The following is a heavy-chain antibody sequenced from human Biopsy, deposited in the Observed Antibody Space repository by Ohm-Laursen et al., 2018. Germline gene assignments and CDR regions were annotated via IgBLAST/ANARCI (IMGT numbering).Heavy chain of an antibody. CDR1: GGPIISYY. D-gene: IGHD3-3*01. CDR2: VYNGGIT. CDR3: ARTPRDSFWSGSYKRGLWFDP. J-gene: IGHJ5*02. Sequence: TLSLTCIVSGGPIISYYWTWIRQPPGKGLEWIGHVYNGGITNYNPSLKSRVTISKDTSKNQFSLQVNSVTAADTAVYYCARTPRDSFWSGSYKRGLWFDPWGQGTLVIVSS. V-gene: IGHV4-59*01.